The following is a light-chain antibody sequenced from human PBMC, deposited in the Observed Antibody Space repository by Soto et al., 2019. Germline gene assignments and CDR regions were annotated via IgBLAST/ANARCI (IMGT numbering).Light chain of an antibody. V-gene: IGKV3-11*01. Sequence: EIVLTQSPATLSLSPGERATLSCRASQSVSSYLAWYQQKPGQAPRLLIYDASNRATGIPARFSGSGSGTDFTLHISSLEPEDFAVYYCQQRSNWHTFGQGTKVEIK. CDR2: DAS. CDR1: QSVSSY. J-gene: IGKJ1*01. CDR3: QQRSNWHT.